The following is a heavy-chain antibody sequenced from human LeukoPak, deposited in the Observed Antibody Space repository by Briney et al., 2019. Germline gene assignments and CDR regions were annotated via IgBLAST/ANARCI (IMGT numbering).Heavy chain of an antibody. V-gene: IGHV3-64D*06. CDR1: GFTFSTYI. CDR2: ITGNGGST. CDR3: ARRDDYSDYDC. D-gene: IGHD5-24*01. J-gene: IGHJ4*02. Sequence: GGSLRLSCSASGFTFSTYIMHWVRQAPGKGLETVSAITGNGGSTFYADSVKGRFTISRDNSKNTLYLQMSSLRAEDAAMYYCARRDDYSDYDCWGQGTLVTVSS.